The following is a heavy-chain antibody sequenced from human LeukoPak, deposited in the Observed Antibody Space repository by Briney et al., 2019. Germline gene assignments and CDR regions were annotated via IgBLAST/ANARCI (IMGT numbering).Heavy chain of an antibody. J-gene: IGHJ4*02. CDR3: VRDGVSTIPLDY. V-gene: IGHV3-74*03. Sequence: GGSLRLSCAASAFTFSSYWMHWVRQAPGKGLVWVSRIDSDGRSTTYADSVKGRFTISRDNAKNTLYLQMNSLRAEDTAVYYCVRDGVSTIPLDYWGQGSLVTVSS. D-gene: IGHD2-21*01. CDR2: IDSDGRST. CDR1: AFTFSSYW.